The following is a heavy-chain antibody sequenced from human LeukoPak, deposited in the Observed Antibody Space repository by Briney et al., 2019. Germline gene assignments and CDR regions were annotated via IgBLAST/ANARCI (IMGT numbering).Heavy chain of an antibody. D-gene: IGHD3-22*01. J-gene: IGHJ3*02. CDR2: IYPGDSDT. CDR3: ARQGDYYDSRGAFDI. V-gene: IGHV5-51*01. CDR1: GYNFSNYW. Sequence: NHGESLKISCEGSGYNFSNYWIGWVRQMPGKGLEWMGIIYPGDSDTRYSPSFQGQVTISADKSISTAYLQWSSLKASDTAMYYCARQGDYYDSRGAFDIWGQGTMVTVSS.